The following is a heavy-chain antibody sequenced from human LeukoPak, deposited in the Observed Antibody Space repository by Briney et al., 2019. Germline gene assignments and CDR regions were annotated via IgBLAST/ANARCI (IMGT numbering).Heavy chain of an antibody. D-gene: IGHD6-19*01. V-gene: IGHV3-21*01. J-gene: IGHJ6*03. CDR2: ISSSSSYI. Sequence: GGSLRLSCAASGFTFSSYSMNWVRQAPGKGLEWVSSISSSSSYIYYADSVKGRFTISRDNAKNSLYLQMNSLRAEDTAVYYCARDGEYSSGWYGDLWYYYYIDVWGKGTTVTVSS. CDR1: GFTFSSYS. CDR3: ARDGEYSSGWYGDLWYYYYIDV.